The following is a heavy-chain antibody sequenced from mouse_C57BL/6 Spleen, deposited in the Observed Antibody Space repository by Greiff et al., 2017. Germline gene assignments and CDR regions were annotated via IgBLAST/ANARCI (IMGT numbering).Heavy chain of an antibody. Sequence: EVQRVESGPELVKPGASVKISCKASGYSFTGYYMHWVKQSSEKSLEWIGEINPSTGGTSYNQKFKGKATLTVDKSSSTAYMQLKSLASEDSAVYYCARGEVTTEFAYWGQGTLVTVSA. V-gene: IGHV1-43*01. CDR1: GYSFTGYY. CDR3: ARGEVTTEFAY. J-gene: IGHJ3*01. CDR2: INPSTGGT. D-gene: IGHD2-2*01.